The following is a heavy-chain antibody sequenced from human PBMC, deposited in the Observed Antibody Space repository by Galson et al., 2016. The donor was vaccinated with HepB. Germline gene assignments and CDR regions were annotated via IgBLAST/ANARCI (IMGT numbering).Heavy chain of an antibody. CDR2: IGGKTYGVTV. Sequence: SLRLSCAASGFIFVDYALGWCRQAPGKGLEWIGYIGGKTYGVTVRYAASVKGRFTISRDDSKNIAYLQMDSLSVEDTAIYYCVADHGGFDALDFWGQGTLVTVSS. CDR1: GFIFVDYA. CDR3: VADHGGFDALDF. J-gene: IGHJ4*02. V-gene: IGHV3-49*03. D-gene: IGHD4-23*01.